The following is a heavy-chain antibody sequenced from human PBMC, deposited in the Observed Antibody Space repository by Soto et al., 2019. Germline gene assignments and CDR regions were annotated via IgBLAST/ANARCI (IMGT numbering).Heavy chain of an antibody. CDR2: ISYDGSNK. V-gene: IGHV3-30*18. J-gene: IGHJ5*02. CDR3: AKDGRPVRFLEWGKNWFDP. CDR1: GFTFSSYG. Sequence: HPGGSLRLSCAASGFTFSSYGMHWVRQAPGKGLEWVAVISYDGSNKYYADSVKGRFTISRDNSKNTLYLQMNSLRAEDTAVYYCAKDGRPVRFLEWGKNWFDPWGQGPLVTVSS. D-gene: IGHD3-3*01.